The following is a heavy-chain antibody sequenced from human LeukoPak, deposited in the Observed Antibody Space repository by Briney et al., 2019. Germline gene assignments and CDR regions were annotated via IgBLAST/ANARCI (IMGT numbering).Heavy chain of an antibody. CDR2: IYSDGST. Sequence: PGGSLRLSCAASGFNVSSNYMSWVRQAPGKGLEWVSVIYSDGSTHYADSVKGRFTISRDNSKNTLYLQMNSLRAEDTAVYYCARDLGYCSGGSCYVGYFDYWGQGTLVTVSS. J-gene: IGHJ4*02. V-gene: IGHV3-66*01. CDR1: GFNVSSNY. CDR3: ARDLGYCSGGSCYVGYFDY. D-gene: IGHD2-15*01.